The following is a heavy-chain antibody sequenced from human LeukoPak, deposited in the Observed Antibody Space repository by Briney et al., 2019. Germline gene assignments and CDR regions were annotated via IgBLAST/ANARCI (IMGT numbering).Heavy chain of an antibody. J-gene: IGHJ4*02. Sequence: SETLSLTCTVSGGSISSYYWSWIRQPAGKGLEWIGRIYASGSTKYNPSPKSRVTMSVDTSKNQFSLKLSSVTAADTAVYYCARAISNDDNSGYYYWGQGTLVTVSS. D-gene: IGHD3-22*01. CDR2: IYASGST. V-gene: IGHV4-4*07. CDR1: GGSISSYY. CDR3: ARAISNDDNSGYYY.